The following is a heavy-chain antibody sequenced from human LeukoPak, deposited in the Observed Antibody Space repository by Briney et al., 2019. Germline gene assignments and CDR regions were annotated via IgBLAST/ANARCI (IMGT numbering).Heavy chain of an antibody. V-gene: IGHV3-48*01. D-gene: IGHD3-10*01. J-gene: IGHJ4*02. CDR1: GFTFRSSS. CDR3: ARSSVFAGSYTFDY. Sequence: GASLRLSCAASGFTFRSSSMNWVRQAPGEGLEWVSYISSSSSTIYYAASVKGRFTISRDNAKNSLYLQMNSLRAEDTAVYYCARSSVFAGSYTFDYWGEGTLVTVSS. CDR2: ISSSSSTI.